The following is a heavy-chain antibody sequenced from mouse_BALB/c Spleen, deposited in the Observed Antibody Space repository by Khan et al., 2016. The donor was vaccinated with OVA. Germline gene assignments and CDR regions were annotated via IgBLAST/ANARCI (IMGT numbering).Heavy chain of an antibody. J-gene: IGHJ3*01. CDR1: GYTFTDFT. CDR2: ISTYYGDA. CDR3: TRRGEGNRFAY. V-gene: IGHV1S137*01. Sequence: QVRLQQSGAELVRPGVSVKISCKGSGYTFTDFTLHWMKQSHTKSLEWIGVISTYYGDATYNQKFKGKATMTVDKASSTAYLELARLTSEDSAIYYCTRRGEGNRFAYWGQGTLVTVSA.